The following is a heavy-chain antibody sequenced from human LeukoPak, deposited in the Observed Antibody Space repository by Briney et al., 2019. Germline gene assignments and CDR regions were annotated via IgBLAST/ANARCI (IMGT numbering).Heavy chain of an antibody. V-gene: IGHV4-4*02. J-gene: IGHJ4*02. Sequence: SGTLSLTCAVSGGSISSDIWWSWVRQPPGKGLEWIGEINHSGSTNYNPSLKSRVTISVDTSKNQFSLKLSSVTAADTAVYYCARVAGSGYCEYWGQGTLVTVSS. CDR2: INHSGST. D-gene: IGHD6-19*01. CDR3: ARVAGSGYCEY. CDR1: GGSISSDIW.